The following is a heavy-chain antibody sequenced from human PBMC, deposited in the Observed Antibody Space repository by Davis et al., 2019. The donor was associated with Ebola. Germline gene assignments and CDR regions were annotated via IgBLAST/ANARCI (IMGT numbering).Heavy chain of an antibody. J-gene: IGHJ6*02. Sequence: ASVKVSCKASGGTFSSYAISWVRQAPGQGLEWMGWISAYNGNTNYAQKLQGRVTMTTDTSTSTAYMELRSLRSDDTAVYYCARDSGFYYYYGMDVWGQGTTVTVSS. CDR3: ARDSGFYYYYGMDV. CDR1: GGTFSSYA. V-gene: IGHV1-18*01. CDR2: ISAYNGNT.